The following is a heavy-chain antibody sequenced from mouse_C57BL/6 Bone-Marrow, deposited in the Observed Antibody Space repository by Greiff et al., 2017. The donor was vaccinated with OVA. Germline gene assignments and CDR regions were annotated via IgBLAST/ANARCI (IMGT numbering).Heavy chain of an antibody. J-gene: IGHJ2*01. V-gene: IGHV1-82*01. CDR2: IYPGDGDT. CDR3: ARVLLRYGKGFDY. Sequence: QVQLKQSGPELVKPGASVKISCKASGYAFSSSWMNWVKQRPGKGLEWIGRIYPGDGDTNYNGKFKGKATLTADKSSSTAYMQLSSLTSEDSAVYFCARVLLRYGKGFDYWGQGTTLTVSS. CDR1: GYAFSSSW. D-gene: IGHD1-1*01.